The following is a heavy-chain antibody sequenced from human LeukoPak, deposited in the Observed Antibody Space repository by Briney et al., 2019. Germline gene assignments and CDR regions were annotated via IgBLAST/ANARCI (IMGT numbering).Heavy chain of an antibody. D-gene: IGHD4-11*01. J-gene: IGHJ5*02. V-gene: IGHV4-59*01. Sequence: SGTLSLTCTVSGGSISSYYWSWIRQPPGKGLEWIGYIYYSGSTNYNPSLKSRVTISVDTSKNQFSLKLSSVTAADTAVYYCARATTEGGSDPWGQGTLVTVSS. CDR3: ARATTEGGSDP. CDR1: GGSISSYY. CDR2: IYYSGST.